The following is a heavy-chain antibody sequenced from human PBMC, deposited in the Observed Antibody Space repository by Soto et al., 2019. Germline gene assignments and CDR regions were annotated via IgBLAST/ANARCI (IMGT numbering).Heavy chain of an antibody. CDR1: EYRFNTYW. Sequence: PXESLKISCKYSEYRFNTYWIAWVRQMPGKGLEWMGIIGPADSDTQYSPSFKGQVTISADKAFNTVYLQWGRLKASDSAMYYCAKGSRIAAAAYYFDYWGQGTLVTVSS. CDR2: IGPADSDT. CDR3: AKGSRIAAAAYYFDY. V-gene: IGHV5-51*01. D-gene: IGHD6-13*01. J-gene: IGHJ4*02.